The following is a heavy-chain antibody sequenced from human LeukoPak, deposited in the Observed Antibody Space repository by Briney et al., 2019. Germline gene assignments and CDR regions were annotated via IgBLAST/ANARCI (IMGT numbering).Heavy chain of an antibody. D-gene: IGHD3-22*01. V-gene: IGHV5-51*01. CDR1: GYSFTSYW. CDR3: ARDYYDSSGYYPGSKWFDP. CDR2: MYPGDSDT. Sequence: GESLKISCKGSGYSFTSYWIGWVRQMPGKGLEWMGIMYPGDSDTRYSPSFQGQVTISADKSISTAYLQWRSLKASDTAMYYCARDYYDSSGYYPGSKWFDPWGQGTLVTVSS. J-gene: IGHJ5*02.